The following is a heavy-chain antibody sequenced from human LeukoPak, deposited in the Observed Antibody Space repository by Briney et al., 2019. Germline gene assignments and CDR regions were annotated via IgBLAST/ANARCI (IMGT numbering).Heavy chain of an antibody. Sequence: ASVKVSCKASGYTFTGYYMHWVRQAPGQGLEWMGWINPNSGGTNYAQKFQGRVTMTRDASISTAYMELSRLRSDDTAVYYCASEYYYDRNAFDIWGQGTMVTVSS. CDR1: GYTFTGYY. J-gene: IGHJ3*02. CDR2: INPNSGGT. CDR3: ASEYYYDRNAFDI. D-gene: IGHD3-22*01. V-gene: IGHV1-2*02.